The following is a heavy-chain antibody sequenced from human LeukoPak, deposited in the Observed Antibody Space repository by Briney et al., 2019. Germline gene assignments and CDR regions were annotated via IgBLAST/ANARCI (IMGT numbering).Heavy chain of an antibody. CDR3: ARVGVWFGEGIDY. D-gene: IGHD3-10*01. Sequence: PSETLSLTCTVSGGSISSYYWSWIRQPPGKGLEWIGYIYYSGSTNYNPSLKSRVTISVDTSKNQFSLKLSSVTAADTAVYYCARVGVWFGEGIDYWGQGTLVTVSS. V-gene: IGHV4-59*01. CDR1: GGSISSYY. J-gene: IGHJ4*02. CDR2: IYYSGST.